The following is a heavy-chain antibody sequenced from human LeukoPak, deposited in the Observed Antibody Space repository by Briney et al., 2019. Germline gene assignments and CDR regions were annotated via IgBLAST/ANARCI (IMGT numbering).Heavy chain of an antibody. CDR2: ISYDGSNK. CDR1: GFTFSSYA. V-gene: IGHV3-30*04. CDR3: ARARSGWYLGQFDY. J-gene: IGHJ4*02. Sequence: SGGSLRLSCVVSGFTFSSYAMHWVRQAPGKGLEWVAVISYDGSNKYYADSVKGRFTISRDNSKNMLYLQMNSLRAEDTAVYYCARARSGWYLGQFDYWGQGTLVTVSS. D-gene: IGHD6-19*01.